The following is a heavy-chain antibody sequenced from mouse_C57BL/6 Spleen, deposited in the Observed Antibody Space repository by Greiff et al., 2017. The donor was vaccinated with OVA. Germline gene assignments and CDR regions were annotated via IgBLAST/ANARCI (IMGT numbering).Heavy chain of an antibody. CDR3: ARLDGNYWYFDV. D-gene: IGHD2-1*01. V-gene: IGHV1-61*01. CDR1: GYTFTSYW. J-gene: IGHJ1*03. Sequence: QVQLQQPGAELVRPGSSVKLSCKAYGYTFTSYWMDWVKQRPGQGLEWIGNIYPSDSETHYNQKFKDKATLTVDKSSSTAYMQLSSLTSEDSAVYYCARLDGNYWYFDVWGTGTTVTVSS. CDR2: IYPSDSET.